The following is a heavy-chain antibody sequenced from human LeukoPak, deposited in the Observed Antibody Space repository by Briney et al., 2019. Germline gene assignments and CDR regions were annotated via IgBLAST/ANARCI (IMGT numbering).Heavy chain of an antibody. CDR2: ISYSGST. J-gene: IGHJ6*04. D-gene: IGHD5-18*01. Sequence: PSETLSLTCTVSGGSISSSSYYWGWIRQPPGKGLEWIGSISYSGSTYSNPSLKSRVTISLDTSKNKFSLKLSSVTAADSAVYYCVVRIQLWFTPGDVWGKGTTVTVSS. V-gene: IGHV4-39*07. CDR3: VVRIQLWFTPGDV. CDR1: GGSISSSSYY.